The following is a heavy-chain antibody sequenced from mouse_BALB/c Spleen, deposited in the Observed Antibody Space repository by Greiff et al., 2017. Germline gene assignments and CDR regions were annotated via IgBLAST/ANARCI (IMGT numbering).Heavy chain of an antibody. J-gene: IGHJ2*01. CDR1: GFTFSSYA. D-gene: IGHD2-1*01. CDR3: ARGYYGNLDY. CDR2: ISSGGST. V-gene: IGHV5-6-5*01. Sequence: EVHLVESGGGLVKPGGSLKLSCAASGFTFSSYAMSWVRQTPEKRLEWVASISSGGSTYYPDSVKGRFTISRDNARNILYLQMSSLRSEDTAMYYCARGYYGNLDYWGQGTTLTVSS.